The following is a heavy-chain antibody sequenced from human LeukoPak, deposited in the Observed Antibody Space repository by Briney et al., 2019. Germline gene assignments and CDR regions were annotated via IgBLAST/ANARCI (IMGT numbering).Heavy chain of an antibody. J-gene: IGHJ6*02. D-gene: IGHD2-2*01. CDR3: ARRDGYCSSTSCYADYYYGMDV. CDR2: IYPGDSDT. CDR1: PYYFINFW. V-gene: IGHV5-51*01. Sequence: GESLKISCKDSPYYFINFWIGWVRQMPGKGLEWMGIIYPGDSDTTYSPSFQGQVTISADKSISTAYLQWSSLKASDTAMYYCARRDGYCSSTSCYADYYYGMDVWGQGTTVTVSS.